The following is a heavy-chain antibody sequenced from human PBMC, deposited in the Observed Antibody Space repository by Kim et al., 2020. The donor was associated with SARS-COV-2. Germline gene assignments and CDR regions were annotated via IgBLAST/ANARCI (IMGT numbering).Heavy chain of an antibody. Sequence: YYADSVKGRFTISRDNSKNTLYLQMNSLRAEDTAVYYCARERRIRGWFDPWGQGTLVTVSS. D-gene: IGHD2-21*01. V-gene: IGHV3-30*01. CDR3: ARERRIRGWFDP. J-gene: IGHJ5*02.